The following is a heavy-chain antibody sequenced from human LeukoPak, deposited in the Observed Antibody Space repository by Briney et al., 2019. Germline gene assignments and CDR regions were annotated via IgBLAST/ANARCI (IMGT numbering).Heavy chain of an antibody. CDR1: GFSFNRHW. Sequence: GGSLRLSCAASGFSFNRHWMTWVRQAPGKGLEWVASIRQGGSEKYYADSVKGRFTVSRDDAKNSLYFQMNSLSADDTAVYYCARGPNYGARVDYLDSWGRGTKVTVSS. CDR3: ARGPNYGARVDYLDS. D-gene: IGHD4-17*01. CDR2: IRQGGSEK. V-gene: IGHV3-7*01. J-gene: IGHJ4*02.